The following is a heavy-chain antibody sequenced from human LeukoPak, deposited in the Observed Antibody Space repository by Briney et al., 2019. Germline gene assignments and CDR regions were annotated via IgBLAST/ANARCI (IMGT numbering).Heavy chain of an antibody. CDR2: IKSDGNIT. CDR3: GRSGDFWSGSGVAY. V-gene: IGHV3-74*01. J-gene: IGHJ4*02. D-gene: IGHD3-3*01. Sequence: PGGSLRLSCAASGFTFSNYWMYWVRRAPGKGLVWVSQIKSDGNITNYADSVKGRFTISRDNAKNTLFLQMNSLRAEDTAAYYCGRSGDFWSGSGVAYWGQGTLVTVSS. CDR1: GFTFSNYW.